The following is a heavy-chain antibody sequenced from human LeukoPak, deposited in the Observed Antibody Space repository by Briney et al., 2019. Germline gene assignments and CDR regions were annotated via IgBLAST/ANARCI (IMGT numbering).Heavy chain of an antibody. D-gene: IGHD6-13*01. CDR3: ARQLRFASSWYDHNWFDP. V-gene: IGHV4-34*01. Sequence: SETLSLTCAVYGGSFSGYYWSWIRQPPGKGLEWIGEINHSGSTNYNPSLKSRVTILVDTSKNQFSLKLSSVTAADTAVYYCARQLRFASSWYDHNWFDPWGQGTLVTVSS. CDR2: INHSGST. J-gene: IGHJ5*02. CDR1: GGSFSGYY.